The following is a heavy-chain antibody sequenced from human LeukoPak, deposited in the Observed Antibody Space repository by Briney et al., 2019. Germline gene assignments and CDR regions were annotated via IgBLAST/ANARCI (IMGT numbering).Heavy chain of an antibody. D-gene: IGHD1-7*01. CDR2: ISSSSRYI. CDR3: ARNAYSGTTVY. Sequence: GGSLRLSCAASGFTFSSYSMNWVRQAPRKGLEWVSSISSSSRYIYYADSVKGRFTISRDNAKNSLYLQMNSLRAEDTAVYYCARNAYSGTTVYWGQGTLVTVSS. V-gene: IGHV3-21*01. CDR1: GFTFSSYS. J-gene: IGHJ4*02.